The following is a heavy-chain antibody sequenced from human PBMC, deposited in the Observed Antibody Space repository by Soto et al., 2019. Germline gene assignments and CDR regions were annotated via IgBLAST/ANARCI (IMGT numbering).Heavy chain of an antibody. V-gene: IGHV3-74*01. CDR1: GFTFSYHW. J-gene: IGHJ4*02. CDR3: ASHRYRYGSGQVDY. Sequence: EVQLVESGGGLVQPGGSLRLSCAASGFTFSYHWMHWVRQAPGEGLVWVSRINSDGSSTNYADSVKGLFTISRDNGKNTLYLQMNSLRAEDTAVYYCASHRYRYGSGQVDYWGQGTLVTVSS. D-gene: IGHD6-19*01. CDR2: INSDGSST.